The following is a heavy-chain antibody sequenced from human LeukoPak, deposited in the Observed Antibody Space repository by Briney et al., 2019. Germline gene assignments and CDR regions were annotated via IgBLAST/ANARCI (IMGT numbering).Heavy chain of an antibody. J-gene: IGHJ4*02. CDR3: ARDSASSGDLAFDS. CDR2: ISGSGGST. D-gene: IGHD3-10*01. CDR1: GFTFSSYA. Sequence: PGGSLRLSCAASGFTFSSYAMSWVRQAPGKGLEWVSAISGSGGSTYYADSVKGRFTISRDNSKNTLYLQMNSLRADDTAVYYCARDSASSGDLAFDSWGQGTLVTVSS. V-gene: IGHV3-23*01.